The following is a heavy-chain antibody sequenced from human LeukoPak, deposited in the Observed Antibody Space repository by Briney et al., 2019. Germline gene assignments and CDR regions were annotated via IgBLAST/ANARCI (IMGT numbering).Heavy chain of an antibody. J-gene: IGHJ4*02. CDR2: IKSKTDGGTT. Sequence: PGGSLRLSCAASGFTFNNAWMSWVRQAPGKGLEWVGRIKSKTDGGTTDYAAPVKGRFTMSRDDSKNTLYLQMSSLKTEDTAVYYCTRDSDNYDFWSGYSGHFDYWGQGTLVTVSS. CDR3: TRDSDNYDFWSGYSGHFDY. D-gene: IGHD3-3*01. V-gene: IGHV3-15*01. CDR1: GFTFNNAW.